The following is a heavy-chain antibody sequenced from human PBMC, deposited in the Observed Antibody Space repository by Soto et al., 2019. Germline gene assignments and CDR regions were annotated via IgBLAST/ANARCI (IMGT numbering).Heavy chain of an antibody. CDR3: AKDFDIMTGTSTNFEN. Sequence: EVHLVESGGGVVQPGRSLRLSCAASGFKFDDSAMHWVRQRPGKGLEWVAGITWNSDSTSYGDYVKGRFTISRDNARNSLSLQMVGLRPDDTAFYYCAKDFDIMTGTSTNFENWGQGTLVTVSS. D-gene: IGHD3-9*01. V-gene: IGHV3-9*01. CDR1: GFKFDDSA. CDR2: ITWNSDST. J-gene: IGHJ4*02.